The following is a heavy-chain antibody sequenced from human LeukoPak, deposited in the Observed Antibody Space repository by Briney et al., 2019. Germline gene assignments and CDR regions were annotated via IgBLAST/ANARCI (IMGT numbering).Heavy chain of an antibody. D-gene: IGHD6-13*01. CDR3: ARGVAAAGTALF. V-gene: IGHV3-21*01. Sequence: GGSLRLSCAASGFTFSSYSMNWVRQAPGKGLEWVSSISSSSSYIYYADSVKGRFTISGDNAKNSLYLQMNSLRAEDTAVYYCARGVAAAGTALFWGQGTLVTVSS. J-gene: IGHJ4*02. CDR2: ISSSSSYI. CDR1: GFTFSSYS.